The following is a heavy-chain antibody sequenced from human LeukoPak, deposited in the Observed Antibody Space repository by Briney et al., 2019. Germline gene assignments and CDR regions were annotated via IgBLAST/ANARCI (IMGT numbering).Heavy chain of an antibody. D-gene: IGHD5-24*01. CDR1: EFTFNNYA. V-gene: IGHV3-23*01. Sequence: PGGSLRLSCAASEFTFNNYAMSWVRQAPGKGLEWVSAITGSGGDTYHADPVKGRFTISRDNSKNTLYLQMNSLRAEDMAVYYCAEDLKMTNYFDYWGQGTLVTVS. CDR2: ITGSGGDT. J-gene: IGHJ4*02. CDR3: AEDLKMTNYFDY.